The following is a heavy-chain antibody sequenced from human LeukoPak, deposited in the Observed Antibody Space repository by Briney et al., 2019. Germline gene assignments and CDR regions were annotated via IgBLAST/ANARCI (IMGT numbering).Heavy chain of an antibody. D-gene: IGHD2-15*01. CDR3: ARANPPGISFFEY. J-gene: IGHJ4*02. CDR1: GFTFSGYS. Sequence: GGSLRLSCAASGFTFSGYSMNWVRQAPGKGLEWVSSISSSSSSIYYADSVKGRFTISRDNAKNSLYLQMNSLRAEDTAVYYCARANPPGISFFEYWGQGTLVTVSS. V-gene: IGHV3-21*01. CDR2: ISSSSSSI.